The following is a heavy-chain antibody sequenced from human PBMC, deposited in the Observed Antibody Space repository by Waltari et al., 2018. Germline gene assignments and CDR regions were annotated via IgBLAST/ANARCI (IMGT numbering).Heavy chain of an antibody. D-gene: IGHD3-3*01. CDR2: INTRNGDT. CDR3: ARDRNYDFWTGRYGMDV. V-gene: IGHV1-2*06. Sequence: QVQLVQSGTEVKKVGASVKVSCKASGYIFTGHFINWVRQAPGQGLARVGRINTRNGDTDYAQKFQGRVTMTSDTPITTVYMELSSLRSDDKAVYYCARDRNYDFWTGRYGMDVWGQGTTVTVSS. J-gene: IGHJ6*02. CDR1: GYIFTGHF.